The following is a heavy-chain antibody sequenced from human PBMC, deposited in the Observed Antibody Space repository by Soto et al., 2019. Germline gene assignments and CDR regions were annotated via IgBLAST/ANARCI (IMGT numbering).Heavy chain of an antibody. CDR2: IIPIFGTA. V-gene: IGHV1-69*13. D-gene: IGHD5-12*01. CDR1: GGTFSSYA. J-gene: IGHJ4*02. CDR3: ARPVEMATISRSYLFY. Sequence: SVKFSCKASGGTFSSYAINWVRQAPGQGLEWMGGIIPIFGTANYAQKFQGRVTITADESTSTAYMELSSLRSEDTAVYYCARPVEMATISRSYLFYWGQGTLVTSPQ.